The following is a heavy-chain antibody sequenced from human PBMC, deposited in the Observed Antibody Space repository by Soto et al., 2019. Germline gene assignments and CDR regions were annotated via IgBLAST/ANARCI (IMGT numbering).Heavy chain of an antibody. V-gene: IGHV3-23*01. Sequence: PGGSLRLSCAASGFTFSNNAMNWVRQAPGKGLEWVSGISGTGYGTYYADSVKGRFTISRDSSKTTLYLQMNSLSTEDTAVYYCARDFPYCGSTSCYSAAPKYWGQGTLVTVSS. CDR1: GFTFSNNA. CDR2: ISGTGYGT. J-gene: IGHJ4*02. D-gene: IGHD2-2*01. CDR3: ARDFPYCGSTSCYSAAPKY.